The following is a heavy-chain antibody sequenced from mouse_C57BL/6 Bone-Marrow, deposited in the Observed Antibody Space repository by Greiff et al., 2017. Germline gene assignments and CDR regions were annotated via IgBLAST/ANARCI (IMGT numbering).Heavy chain of an antibody. D-gene: IGHD1-1*01. CDR1: GYSITSGYY. V-gene: IGHV3-6*01. CDR2: ISYDGSN. CDR3: AKGHFDYYGSSIDY. Sequence: EVQLQESGPGLVKPSQSLSLTCSVTGYSITSGYYWNWIRQFPGNKLEWMGYISYDGSNNYNPSLKNRISITRDTSKNQFFLKLNSVTTEDTATYYCAKGHFDYYGSSIDYWGQGTTLTVSS. J-gene: IGHJ2*01.